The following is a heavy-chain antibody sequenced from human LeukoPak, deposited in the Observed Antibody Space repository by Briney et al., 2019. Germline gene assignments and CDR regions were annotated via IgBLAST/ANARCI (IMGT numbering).Heavy chain of an antibody. CDR1: GFTFSSYA. CDR3: AKEGGSSGRYYFDY. J-gene: IGHJ4*02. Sequence: GGSLRLSCAASGFTFSSYAINWVRQAPGKGLEWVSGVSGSGDTIYYADSVKGRFTISRDNSKNTLYLQMNSLRVDDTALYYCAKEGGSSGRYYFDYWGQGTLVTVSS. CDR2: VSGSGDTI. V-gene: IGHV3-23*01. D-gene: IGHD6-19*01.